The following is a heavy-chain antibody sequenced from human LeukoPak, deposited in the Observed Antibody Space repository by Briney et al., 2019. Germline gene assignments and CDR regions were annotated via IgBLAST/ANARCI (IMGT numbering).Heavy chain of an antibody. Sequence: GGSLRLSRQASGFTFSDYAMSGVPQPPGKGREGGSSINPHCCSFFADSVKGRFTISRDDYRSVVYLHMNTLSAEDTAVYYCARSGVATCHYWGQGILVAVSS. J-gene: IGHJ4*02. CDR1: GFTFSDYA. V-gene: IGHV3-23*01. CDR3: ARSGVATCHY. CDR2: INPHCCS. D-gene: IGHD3-10*01.